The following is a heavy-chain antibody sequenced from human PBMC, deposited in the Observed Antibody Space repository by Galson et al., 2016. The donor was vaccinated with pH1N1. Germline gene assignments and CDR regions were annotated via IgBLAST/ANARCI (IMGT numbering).Heavy chain of an antibody. CDR3: AGDPSTALYNHDYMDV. CDR2: IIPIVGLT. V-gene: IGHV1-69*04. J-gene: IGHJ6*03. Sequence: QSGAEVKKPGESLKTSCKASGGTFTLYGITWVRQAPGQGLEWMGRIIPIVGLTKYAEKFQGRVTSTADVSTSTAYMELSSLRSEDTAVYYCAGDPSTALYNHDYMDVWGKGTTVTVSS. CDR1: GGTFTLYG.